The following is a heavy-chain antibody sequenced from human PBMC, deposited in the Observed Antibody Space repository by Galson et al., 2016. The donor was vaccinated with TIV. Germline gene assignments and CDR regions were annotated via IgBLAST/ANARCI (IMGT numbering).Heavy chain of an antibody. D-gene: IGHD6-6*01. CDR3: AHRLEYCSYTSCDYQSFDY. CDR1: GFSLGTSGVG. V-gene: IGHV2-5*02. Sequence: LVKPTQTLTLTCTVSGFSLGTSGVGVGWIRQPPGKALEWLALIYWDDDKRYRPSLKSRLTITKDTSRNQVVLIMTNMDPVDTGTYFCAHRLEYCSYTSCDYQSFDYWGQGTLVSVSS. J-gene: IGHJ4*02. CDR2: IYWDDDK.